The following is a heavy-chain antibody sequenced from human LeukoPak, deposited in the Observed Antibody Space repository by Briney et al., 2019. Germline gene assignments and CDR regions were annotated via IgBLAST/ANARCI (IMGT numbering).Heavy chain of an antibody. CDR2: VYSGGST. CDR1: GFTLSTYY. J-gene: IGHJ2*01. Sequence: GGSLRLSCAASGFTLSTYYMNWVRQGPGKGLEWVSIVYSGGSTYYADSVKGRFTISRDTSKNTLSLQMNRLRAEDTAVYFCARVGDHFHWNLDLWGRGTLVTVSS. CDR3: ARVGDHFHWNLDL. V-gene: IGHV3-53*01. D-gene: IGHD3-3*02.